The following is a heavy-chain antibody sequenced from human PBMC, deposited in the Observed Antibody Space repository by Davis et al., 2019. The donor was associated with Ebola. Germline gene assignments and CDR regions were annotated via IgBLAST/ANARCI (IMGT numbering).Heavy chain of an antibody. V-gene: IGHV4-34*01. CDR3: ARSPGIQLWPYWYFDL. CDR1: GGSFSGYY. D-gene: IGHD5-18*01. Sequence: PSETLSLTCAVYGGSFSGYYWNWIRQPPGKGLEWIGEINHSGSTNYNPSLKSRVTMSVDTSKNQFSLKLSSVTAVDTAVYYCARSPGIQLWPYWYFDLWGRGTLVTVSS. CDR2: INHSGST. J-gene: IGHJ2*01.